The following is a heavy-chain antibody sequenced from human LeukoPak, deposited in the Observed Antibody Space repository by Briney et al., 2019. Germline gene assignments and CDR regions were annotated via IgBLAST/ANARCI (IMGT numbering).Heavy chain of an antibody. V-gene: IGHV3-23*01. D-gene: IGHD5-24*01. CDR3: AKERPPDGYNYGVHRSYFDY. J-gene: IGHJ4*02. Sequence: PGGSLRLSCAASGFIFSNYAMTWVRQAPGKGLEWVSAISGSGGSTYYADSVKGRFTISRDNSKNTLYLQMNSLRAEDTAVYYCAKERPPDGYNYGVHRSYFDYWGQGTLVTVSS. CDR1: GFIFSNYA. CDR2: ISGSGGST.